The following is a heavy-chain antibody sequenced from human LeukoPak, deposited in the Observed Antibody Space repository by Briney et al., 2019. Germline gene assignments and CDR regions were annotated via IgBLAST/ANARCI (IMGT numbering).Heavy chain of an antibody. J-gene: IGHJ6*03. CDR3: ARGIVPFYYYYYMDV. CDR2: IYTSGST. V-gene: IGHV4-4*07. Sequence: SETLSLTCTVSGGSISSYYWSWIRQPAGKGLEWIGRIYTSGSTNYNPSLKSRVTMSVDTSKNQFSLKLSSVTAADTAVYYCARGIVPFYYYYYMDVWGKGTTVTVSS. D-gene: IGHD2-8*01. CDR1: GGSISSYY.